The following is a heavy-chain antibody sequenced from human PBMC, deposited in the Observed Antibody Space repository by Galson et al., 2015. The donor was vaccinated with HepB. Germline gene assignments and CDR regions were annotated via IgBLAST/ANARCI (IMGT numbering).Heavy chain of an antibody. CDR2: ISARGDKT. Sequence: SLILSCAASGFTFSRYAMRWVRQAPEKGLEWVSDISARGDKTTYADSVKGRFTISRDNSKNTLYLQMNSLRAEDTAAYYCARAILSLRIAVAGPVYGMNVWGQGTTVTVSS. CDR1: GFTFSRYA. J-gene: IGHJ6*02. CDR3: ARAILSLRIAVAGPVYGMNV. V-gene: IGHV3-23*01. D-gene: IGHD6-19*01.